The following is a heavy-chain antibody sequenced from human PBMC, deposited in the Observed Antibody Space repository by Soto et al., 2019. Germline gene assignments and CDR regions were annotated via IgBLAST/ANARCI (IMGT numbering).Heavy chain of an antibody. V-gene: IGHV1-3*01. Sequence: GASVKVSCKASGYTFTSYAMHWVRQAPGQSLKWIGWINAGNSNTKYSQKFQGRATITRDASASTAYMELSSLRSEVTAVYYCARESPFVAAFDIWGQGTMVTVSS. CDR2: INAGNSNT. CDR3: ARESPFVAAFDI. CDR1: GYTFTSYA. J-gene: IGHJ3*02.